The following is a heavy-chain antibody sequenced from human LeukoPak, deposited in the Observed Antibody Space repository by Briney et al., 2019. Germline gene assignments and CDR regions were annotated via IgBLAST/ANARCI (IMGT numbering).Heavy chain of an antibody. V-gene: IGHV3-30-3*01. Sequence: PGGSLRLSCAASGFTFSSYAMHWVRQAPGKGLEWVAVISYDGSNKYYADSVKGRFTISRDNSKNTLYLQMNSLRAEDTAVYYCASIAAAGHEFDYWGQGTLVTVSS. D-gene: IGHD6-13*01. J-gene: IGHJ4*02. CDR1: GFTFSSYA. CDR2: ISYDGSNK. CDR3: ASIAAAGHEFDY.